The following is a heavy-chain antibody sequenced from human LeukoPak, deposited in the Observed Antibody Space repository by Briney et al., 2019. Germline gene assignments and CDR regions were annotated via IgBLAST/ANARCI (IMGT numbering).Heavy chain of an antibody. Sequence: PGGSLRLSCPASGFTFTNFAMSWVRQAPGKGLEWVSGILASGGTTYYADSVKGRFTSSRDNSKNTLYLQMSSLRAEDTAIYYCAKNYYDYTGPYSWVFDYWGQGTLVTASS. CDR1: GFTFTNFA. CDR3: AKNYYDYTGPYSWVFDY. J-gene: IGHJ4*02. CDR2: ILASGGTT. V-gene: IGHV3-23*01. D-gene: IGHD3-22*01.